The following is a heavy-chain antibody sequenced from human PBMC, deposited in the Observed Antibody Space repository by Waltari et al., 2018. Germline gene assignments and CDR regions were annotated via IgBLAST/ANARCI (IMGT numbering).Heavy chain of an antibody. CDR2: IYSGGST. V-gene: IGHV3-53*04. D-gene: IGHD6-13*01. CDR3: ARVEPAAAGTRRYFQH. Sequence: EVQLVESGGGLVQPGGSLRLSCAASGFTVSSNYMSWVRQAPGKGLEWVSVIYSGGSTYYADPVKGRFTISRHNSKNTLYLQMNSLRAEDTAVYYCARVEPAAAGTRRYFQHWGQGTLVTVSS. CDR1: GFTVSSNY. J-gene: IGHJ1*01.